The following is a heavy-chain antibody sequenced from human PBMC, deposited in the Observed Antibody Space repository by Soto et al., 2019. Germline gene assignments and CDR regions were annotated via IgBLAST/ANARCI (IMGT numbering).Heavy chain of an antibody. CDR1: GFTFSSYA. J-gene: IGHJ4*02. V-gene: IGHV3-23*01. Sequence: GGSLRLSCAASGFTFSSYATSWVRQAPGKGLEWVSAISGSGGRTYYADSVKGRFTIARDNSKNTLYLQMNSLRAEDTAVYYCAKEDRSENYFDYWDQGTLVTVSS. D-gene: IGHD1-26*01. CDR3: AKEDRSENYFDY. CDR2: ISGSGGRT.